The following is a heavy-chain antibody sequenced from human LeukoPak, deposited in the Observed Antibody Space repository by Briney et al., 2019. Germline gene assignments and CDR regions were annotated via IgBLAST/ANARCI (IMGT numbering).Heavy chain of an antibody. CDR3: ARDHDYGGNLDY. J-gene: IGHJ4*02. CDR1: GYTFTSCG. CDR2: IIPIFGTA. V-gene: IGHV1-69*05. Sequence: SVKVSCKASGYTFTSCGISWVRQAPGQGLEWMGRIIPIFGTANYAQKFQGRVTITTDESTSTAYMELSSLRSEDTAVYYCARDHDYGGNLDYWGQGTLVTVSS. D-gene: IGHD4-23*01.